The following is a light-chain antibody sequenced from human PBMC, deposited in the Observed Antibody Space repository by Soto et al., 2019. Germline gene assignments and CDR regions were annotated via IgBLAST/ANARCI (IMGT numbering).Light chain of an antibody. CDR2: AAS. V-gene: IGKV1-39*01. J-gene: IGKJ5*01. CDR3: QQTYSTLSIT. Sequence: DIQMTQSPSSLSASVGDRVTITCRASQSISSYLNWYQQKPGKAPKLLIYAASSLQSGVPSRFSGSGSGTDFTLTVISLQPEDHATYYCQQTYSTLSITFGQGTRLEIK. CDR1: QSISSY.